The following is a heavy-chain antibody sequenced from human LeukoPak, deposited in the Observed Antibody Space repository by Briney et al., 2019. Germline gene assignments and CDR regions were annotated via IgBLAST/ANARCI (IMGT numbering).Heavy chain of an antibody. Sequence: PGGSLRLSCAASGFTFSGSAMHWVRQASGKGLEWVGHISNKAHNYATAYAASVKGRFTISRDDSNNTAYLQMNSLKTEDTAVYYCCRHDSCSGGTCSVDIWGQGTMVTVSS. CDR3: CRHDSCSGGTCSVDI. CDR1: GFTFSGSA. V-gene: IGHV3-73*01. CDR2: ISNKAHNYAT. D-gene: IGHD2-15*01. J-gene: IGHJ3*02.